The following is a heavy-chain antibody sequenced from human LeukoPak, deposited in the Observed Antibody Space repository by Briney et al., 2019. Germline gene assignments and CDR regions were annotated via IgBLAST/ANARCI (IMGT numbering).Heavy chain of an antibody. CDR1: GLTFSSYS. Sequence: PGGSLRLSCAASGLTFSSYSMNWVRQAPGKGLEWVSSISSSSSYIYYADSVKGRFTISRDNAKNSLYLQMNSLRAEDTAVYYCARAAPVGYCSSTSCYGEYFDYWGQGTLVTVSS. V-gene: IGHV3-21*01. CDR2: ISSSSSYI. J-gene: IGHJ4*02. D-gene: IGHD2-2*03. CDR3: ARAAPVGYCSSTSCYGEYFDY.